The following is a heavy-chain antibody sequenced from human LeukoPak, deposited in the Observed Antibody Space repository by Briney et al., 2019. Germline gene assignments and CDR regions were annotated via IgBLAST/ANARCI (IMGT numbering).Heavy chain of an antibody. J-gene: IGHJ4*02. CDR2: TNSDGSST. Sequence: GGSLRLSCAASGFTFSNNWIHWVRQAPGKGLVWVSRTNSDGSSTKYADFVKGRFTISRDNTKNTLYLQMNSLRAEDTGVYYCARDLSWLLYDYWGQGTLVTVSS. V-gene: IGHV3-74*03. CDR3: ARDLSWLLYDY. CDR1: GFTFSNNW. D-gene: IGHD3/OR15-3a*01.